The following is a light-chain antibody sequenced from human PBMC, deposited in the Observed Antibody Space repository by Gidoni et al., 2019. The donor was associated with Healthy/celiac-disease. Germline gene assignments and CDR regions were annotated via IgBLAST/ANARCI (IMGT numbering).Light chain of an antibody. V-gene: IGKV3-20*01. CDR3: QQYGSSLVA. CDR2: GAS. Sequence: ELVLTQSPGPLSLSPGERATLSCRASQSVSSSYLAWYQQKPGQAPRLLIYGASSRATGIPDRFSGSGSGTDFTLTISRLEPEDFAVYYCQQYGSSLVAFGGGTKVEIK. J-gene: IGKJ4*01. CDR1: QSVSSSY.